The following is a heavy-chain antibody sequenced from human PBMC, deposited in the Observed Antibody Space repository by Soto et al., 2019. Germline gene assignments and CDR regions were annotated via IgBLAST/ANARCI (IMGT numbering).Heavy chain of an antibody. J-gene: IGHJ6*02. Sequence: SGPTLVNPTQTLTLTCTFSGFSLSTSGVGVGWIRQPPGKALEWLALIYWNDDKRYSPSLKSRLTITKDTSKNQVVLTMTNMDPVDTATYYCAHRLNQNYGSGSYWDYYYYGMDVWGQGTTVTVSS. V-gene: IGHV2-5*01. CDR3: AHRLNQNYGSGSYWDYYYYGMDV. CDR2: IYWNDDK. D-gene: IGHD3-10*01. CDR1: GFSLSTSGVG.